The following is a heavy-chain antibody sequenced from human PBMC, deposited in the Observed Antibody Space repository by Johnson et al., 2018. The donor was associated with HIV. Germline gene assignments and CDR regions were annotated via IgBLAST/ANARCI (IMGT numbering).Heavy chain of an antibody. Sequence: VQLVESGGGLVKPGGSLRLSCAASGFTFSSSWMGWVRQAPGKGLEWVANIKQDGSEKYTVDSLKGRFTISRDNAKNSLYLQMTSLRAEETAVYYCATFGGGSFHAFDIWGQGTMVTVSS. D-gene: IGHD1-26*01. CDR1: GFTFSSSW. V-gene: IGHV3-7*05. CDR3: ATFGGGSFHAFDI. J-gene: IGHJ3*02. CDR2: IKQDGSEK.